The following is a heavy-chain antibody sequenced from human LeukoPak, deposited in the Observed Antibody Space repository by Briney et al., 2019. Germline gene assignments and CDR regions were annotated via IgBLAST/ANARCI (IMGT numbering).Heavy chain of an antibody. D-gene: IGHD2-21*02. J-gene: IGHJ3*02. CDR3: ARRLVVTAVQDAFDI. Sequence: GESLKISCKGSGYSFTSYWIGWVRQMPGKGLEWMGIIYPGDSDTRYSPSFQGQVTISADKSISTAYLQWSSLKASDTAMYYCARRLVVTAVQDAFDIWGQGTMVTVSS. V-gene: IGHV5-51*01. CDR1: GYSFTSYW. CDR2: IYPGDSDT.